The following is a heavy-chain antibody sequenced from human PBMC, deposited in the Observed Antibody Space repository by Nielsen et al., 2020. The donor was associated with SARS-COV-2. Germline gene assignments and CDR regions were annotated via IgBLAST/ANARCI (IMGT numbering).Heavy chain of an antibody. CDR3: AKAPNPLAAAGYYSFDY. Sequence: SLKISCAASGFTFDDYAMHWVRQAPGKGLEWVSGISWNSGSIGYADSVKGRFTISRDNAKNSLYLQMDSLRAEDTALYYCAKAPNPLAAAGYYSFDYWGHGTLVTVSS. J-gene: IGHJ4*01. V-gene: IGHV3-9*01. CDR2: ISWNSGSI. D-gene: IGHD6-13*01. CDR1: GFTFDDYA.